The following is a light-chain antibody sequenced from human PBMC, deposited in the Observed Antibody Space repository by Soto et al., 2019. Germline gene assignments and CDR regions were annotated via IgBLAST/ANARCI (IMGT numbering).Light chain of an antibody. CDR2: EVT. V-gene: IGLV2-8*01. CDR1: SSDVGGYKY. Sequence: QSVLTQPPSASGSPGQSVTISCTGTSSDVGGYKYVSWYQQYPGRAPKLMIYEVTNRPSGVPDRFSGSKSVNTASLPVSGLQAEDESDYYGSSYAASNNFYFVFGGGTTLTVL. J-gene: IGLJ3*02. CDR3: SSYAASNNFYFV.